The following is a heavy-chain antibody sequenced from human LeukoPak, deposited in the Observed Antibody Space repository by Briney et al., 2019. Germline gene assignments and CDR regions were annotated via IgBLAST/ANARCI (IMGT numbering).Heavy chain of an antibody. V-gene: IGHV4-61*02. CDR3: ARAGSGGNPEFDY. CDR1: GGSISSGSYY. Sequence: PSVTLSLTCTVSGGSISSGSYYWSWIRQPAGTGLEWIGRIYTSGSTNYNPSLKSRVTISVDTSKDQFSLKLSSVTAADTAVYYCARAGSGGNPEFDYWGQGTLVTVSS. CDR2: IYTSGST. D-gene: IGHD4-23*01. J-gene: IGHJ4*02.